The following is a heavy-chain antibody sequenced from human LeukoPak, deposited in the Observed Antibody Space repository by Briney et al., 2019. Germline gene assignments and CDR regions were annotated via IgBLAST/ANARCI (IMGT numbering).Heavy chain of an antibody. Sequence: PGGSLRLSCPASGFRFCTYTNNGLRQAPGKGLEWVSSISSSSGYIYYADSMKGRFTISRDNAKNSLYLSVNGLRAEETAMYYGARDTTTTALSYYDVMRVWGQGTTVTVSS. CDR3: ARDTTTTALSYYDVMRV. V-gene: IGHV3-21*01. J-gene: IGHJ6*01. D-gene: IGHD1-1*01. CDR2: ISSSSGYI. CDR1: GFRFCTYT.